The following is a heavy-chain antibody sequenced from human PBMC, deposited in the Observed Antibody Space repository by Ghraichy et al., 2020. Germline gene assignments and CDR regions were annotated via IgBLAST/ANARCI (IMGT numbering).Heavy chain of an antibody. CDR1: GGTFSSYA. CDR2: IIPIFGTA. J-gene: IGHJ6*02. CDR3: ARPHYGDYVYYYYYGMDV. D-gene: IGHD4-17*01. V-gene: IGHV1-69*13. Sequence: SVKVSCKASGGTFSSYAISWVRQAPGQGLEWMGGIIPIFGTANYAQKFQGRVTITAEESTSTAYMELSSLRSEDTAVYYCARPHYGDYVYYYYYGMDVWGQGTTVTVSS.